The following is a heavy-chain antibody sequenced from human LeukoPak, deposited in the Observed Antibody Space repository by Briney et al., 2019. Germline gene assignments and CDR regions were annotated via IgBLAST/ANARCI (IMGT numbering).Heavy chain of an antibody. D-gene: IGHD5-24*01. Sequence: AGGSLRLSCAASGFTFNKYAMNWVRQAPGKGLEWVSGISPNGVITYYADSVKGRFTISRDNSKGTVYLQMNSLRPEDTAVYYCAKDDAWLQYGNWGRGTLVTVSS. V-gene: IGHV3-23*01. CDR2: ISPNGVIT. CDR1: GFTFNKYA. J-gene: IGHJ4*02. CDR3: AKDDAWLQYGN.